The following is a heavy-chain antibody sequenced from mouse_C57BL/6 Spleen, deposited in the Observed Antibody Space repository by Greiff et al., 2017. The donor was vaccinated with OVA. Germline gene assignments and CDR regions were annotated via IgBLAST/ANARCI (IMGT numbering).Heavy chain of an antibody. CDR1: GFNIKDDY. J-gene: IGHJ3*01. CDR2: IDPENGDT. CDR3: TRERAY. V-gene: IGHV14-4*01. Sequence: VQLQQSGAELVRPGASVKLSCTASGFNIKDDYMHWVKQRPEQGLAWIGWIDPENGDTASASKFQGKATITADTSSNTAYLQLSSLTSEDTAFYYCTRERAYWGQGTLVTVSA.